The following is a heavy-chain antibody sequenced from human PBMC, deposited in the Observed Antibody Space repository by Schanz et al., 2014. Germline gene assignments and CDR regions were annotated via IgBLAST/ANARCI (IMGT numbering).Heavy chain of an antibody. CDR3: ARGTMPGTFDI. J-gene: IGHJ3*02. D-gene: IGHD1-1*01. Sequence: VQLVQSGAEVKRPGASVRVSCKASGYTFTSYDFNWVRQAPGQGLEWMGWMNPDSGNTGYAQKFQGRVTITADKSTFTAYMDVSSLRYEDTALYYCARGTMPGTFDIWGQGTMVTVSS. CDR1: GYTFTSYD. CDR2: MNPDSGNT. V-gene: IGHV1-8*01.